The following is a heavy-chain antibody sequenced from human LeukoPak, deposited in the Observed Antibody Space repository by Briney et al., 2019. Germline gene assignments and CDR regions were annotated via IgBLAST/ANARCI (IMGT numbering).Heavy chain of an antibody. J-gene: IGHJ6*03. CDR2: IYIGGTT. V-gene: IGHV3-53*01. CDR1: GFSVSSNF. D-gene: IGHD1/OR15-1a*01. CDR3: ARDGYGNNYMDV. Sequence: GGSLRLSCAASGFSVSSNFMSWVRQAPGKGLEWVSVIYIGGTTYYADSVKGRFTISRDNSKNTLSLQMNSLRAEDTAVYYCARDGYGNNYMDVWGKGTTVTVSS.